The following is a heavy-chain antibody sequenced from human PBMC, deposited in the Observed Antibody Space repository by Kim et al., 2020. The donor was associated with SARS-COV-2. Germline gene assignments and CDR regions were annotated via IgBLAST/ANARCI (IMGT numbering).Heavy chain of an antibody. J-gene: IGHJ6*02. V-gene: IGHV1-3*01. CDR2: INGGNGNT. D-gene: IGHD6-19*01. Sequence: ASVKVSCKASGYTFTTYSIHWVPQAPGQRLEWMGWINGGNGNTKYSQNFQGRVTITRDTSASTAYMELSSLRSEDTAVYYCARDHEAVADTWYYYGMDVWGQGTTVTVSS. CDR3: ARDHEAVADTWYYYGMDV. CDR1: GYTFTTYS.